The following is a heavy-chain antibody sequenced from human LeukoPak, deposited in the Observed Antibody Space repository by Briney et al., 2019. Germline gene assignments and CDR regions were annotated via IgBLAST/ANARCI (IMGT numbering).Heavy chain of an antibody. CDR1: GYTFTGDY. J-gene: IGHJ4*02. CDR3: ARGGARESVFGVANIDY. Sequence: ASVKVSCKASGYTFTGDYMHWGRQAPGQGLEWMGWINPNSGGTNYAQKFQGRVTMTRDTSISTAYMELSRLRSDDTAVYYCARGGARESVFGVANIDYWGQGTLVTVSS. V-gene: IGHV1-2*02. CDR2: INPNSGGT. D-gene: IGHD3-3*01.